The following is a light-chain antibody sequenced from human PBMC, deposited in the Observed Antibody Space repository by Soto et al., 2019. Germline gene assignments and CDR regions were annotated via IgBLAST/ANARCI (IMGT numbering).Light chain of an antibody. V-gene: IGKV3-11*01. CDR3: QQRSNWSLT. Sequence: EIVLTQSPATLALSPGERATLSCRASQSVSSYLAWYQQKPGQAPRLLIYDASNRATGIPARFSGSGSGTDFTLTIRSLEPEHFAVYYCQQRSNWSLTFGGWTNEQIK. CDR1: QSVSSY. CDR2: DAS. J-gene: IGKJ4*01.